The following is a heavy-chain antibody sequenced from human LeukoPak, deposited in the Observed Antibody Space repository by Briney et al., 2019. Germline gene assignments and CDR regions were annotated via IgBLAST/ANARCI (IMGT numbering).Heavy chain of an antibody. CDR1: GGSISSGDYY. D-gene: IGHD2-2*01. CDR3: AREAKLPAAIADY. Sequence: PSETLSLTCTVSGGSISSGDYYWSWIRQPPGKGLEWIGYIYYSGSTYYNPSLKSRVTISVDTSKNQFSLKLSSVTAADTAVYYCAREAKLPAAIADYWGQGTLVTVSS. J-gene: IGHJ4*02. CDR2: IYYSGST. V-gene: IGHV4-30-4*08.